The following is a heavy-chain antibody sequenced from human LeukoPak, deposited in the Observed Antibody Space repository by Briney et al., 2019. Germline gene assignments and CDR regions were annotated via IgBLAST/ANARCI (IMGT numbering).Heavy chain of an antibody. CDR2: IYYSGST. CDR1: GGSISSYY. Sequence: SGTLSLTCTVSGGSISSYYWSWIRQPPGKGLEWIGYIYYSGSTNYNPSLKSRVTISVDTSKNQFSLKLSSVTAADTAVYYCARDPPRGEQWLSFDYWGQGTLVTVSS. V-gene: IGHV4-59*12. J-gene: IGHJ4*02. CDR3: ARDPPRGEQWLSFDY. D-gene: IGHD6-19*01.